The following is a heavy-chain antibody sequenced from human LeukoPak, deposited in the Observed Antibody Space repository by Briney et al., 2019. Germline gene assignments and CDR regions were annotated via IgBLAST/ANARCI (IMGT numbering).Heavy chain of an antibody. J-gene: IGHJ6*02. Sequence: ASVKVSCKASGYIFTKYYMHWVRQAPGQGLGWMGIINPSDGGTTYAQKLEGRITMARDTSTSTVYMELSTLTSEDTAVYYCATWGSSSSPLPSMDVWGQGTSVTVSS. V-gene: IGHV1-46*01. CDR1: GYIFTKYY. D-gene: IGHD2-2*01. CDR2: INPSDGGT. CDR3: ATWGSSSSPLPSMDV.